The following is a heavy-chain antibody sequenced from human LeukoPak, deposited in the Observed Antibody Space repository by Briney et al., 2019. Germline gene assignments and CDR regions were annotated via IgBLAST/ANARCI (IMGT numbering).Heavy chain of an antibody. Sequence: PGGSLRLSCAASRLTISSHAMTWVRQAPGKGLEWVSAISGGGESTYYADSVKGRFTISRDNSKNTLYLQMNSLRAEDTAVYYCAKDRHYDFWSGSVIDYWGQGALVTVSS. CDR3: AKDRHYDFWSGSVIDY. CDR1: RLTISSHA. V-gene: IGHV3-23*01. CDR2: ISGGGEST. D-gene: IGHD3-3*01. J-gene: IGHJ4*02.